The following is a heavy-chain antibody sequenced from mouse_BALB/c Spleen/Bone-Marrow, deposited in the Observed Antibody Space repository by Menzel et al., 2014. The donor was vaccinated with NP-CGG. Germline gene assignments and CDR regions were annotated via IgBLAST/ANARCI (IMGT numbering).Heavy chain of an antibody. CDR1: GYTFTSYW. CDR2: IDPSDSET. Sequence: QVQLQQSGAGLVKPGAPVKLSCKASGYTFTSYWMNWVKQRPGRGLEWIGRIDPSDSETHYNQKFKDKATLTVDKSSSTAYIQLGSLTSEDSAVYYCARALGDGYYYAMDYWGQGTSVTVSS. CDR3: ARALGDGYYYAMDY. D-gene: IGHD2-3*01. J-gene: IGHJ4*01. V-gene: IGHV1-69*02.